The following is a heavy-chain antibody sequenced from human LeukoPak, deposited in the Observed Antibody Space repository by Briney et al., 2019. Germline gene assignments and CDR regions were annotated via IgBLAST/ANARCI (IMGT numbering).Heavy chain of an antibody. CDR3: ARGRRFGELFGYYYYMDV. CDR1: GHTFTSYD. CDR2: MNPNSGNT. J-gene: IGHJ6*03. V-gene: IGHV1-8*03. D-gene: IGHD3-10*01. Sequence: GASVKVSCKASGHTFTSYDINWVRQATGQGLEWMGWMNPNSGNTGYAQKFQGRVTITRNTSISTAYMELSSLRSEDTAVYYCARGRRFGELFGYYYYMDVWGKGTTVTVSS.